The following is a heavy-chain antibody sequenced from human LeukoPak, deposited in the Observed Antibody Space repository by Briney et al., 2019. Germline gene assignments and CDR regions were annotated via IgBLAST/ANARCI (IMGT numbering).Heavy chain of an antibody. V-gene: IGHV3-20*04. D-gene: IGHD3-10*01. CDR1: GFTFDDYG. J-gene: IGHJ5*02. CDR3: AREKSMVRGVGWFDP. Sequence: PGGSLRLSCAASGFTFDDYGMSWVRQAPGKGLEWVSGINWNGGSTGYADSVKGRFTISRDNAKNSLYLQMNSLRAEDTALYYCAREKSMVRGVGWFDPWGQGTLVTVSS. CDR2: INWNGGST.